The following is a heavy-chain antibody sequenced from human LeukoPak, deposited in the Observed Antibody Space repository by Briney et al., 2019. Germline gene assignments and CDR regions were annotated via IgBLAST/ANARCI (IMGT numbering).Heavy chain of an antibody. D-gene: IGHD7-27*01. V-gene: IGHV4-59*01. CDR2: IYYSGST. CDR1: GGPISSYY. CDR3: ATRKLGNDY. J-gene: IGHJ4*02. Sequence: PSETLSLTCTVSGGPISSYYWSWIRQPPGKGLEWIGYIYYSGSTNYNPSLKSRVTISVDTSKNQFSLKLSSVTAADTAVYYCATRKLGNDYWGQGTLVTVSS.